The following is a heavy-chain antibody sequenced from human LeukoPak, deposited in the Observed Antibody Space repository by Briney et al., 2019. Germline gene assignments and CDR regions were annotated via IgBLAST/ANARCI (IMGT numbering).Heavy chain of an antibody. D-gene: IGHD6-6*01. CDR2: IYYSGST. CDR1: GGSISSYY. V-gene: IGHV4-59*01. Sequence: PSETLSLTCTVSGGSISSYYWSWIRQPPGKGLEWIGYIYYSGSTNYNPSLKSRVTISVDTSKNQFSLKLSSVTAADTAVYYCARAYSSSSQYYYYYYMDVWGKGTTVTVSS. CDR3: ARAYSSSSQYYYYYYMDV. J-gene: IGHJ6*03.